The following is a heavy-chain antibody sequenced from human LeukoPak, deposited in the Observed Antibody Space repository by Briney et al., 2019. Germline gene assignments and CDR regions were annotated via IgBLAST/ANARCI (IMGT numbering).Heavy chain of an antibody. CDR2: ISSSSSYI. V-gene: IGHV3-21*01. Sequence: GGSLRLSCAASGFTLSSYSMNWVRQAPGKGLEWVSSISSSSSYIYYADSVKGRFTISRDNAKNSLYLQMNSLRAEDTAVYYCARDSLRSKVSDYWGQGTLVTVSS. CDR3: ARDSLRSKVSDY. CDR1: GFTLSSYS. J-gene: IGHJ4*02.